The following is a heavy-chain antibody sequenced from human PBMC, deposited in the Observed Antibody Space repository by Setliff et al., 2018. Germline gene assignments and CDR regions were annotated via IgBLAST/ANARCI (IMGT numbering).Heavy chain of an antibody. D-gene: IGHD2-8*01. CDR1: GYTFINFG. V-gene: IGHV1-18*01. Sequence: AASVKVSCKASGYTFINFGISWVRQAPGQGLEWGGWISPYTGNTYYAPRLQDRVTLTADTSTNTAYMELRSLISDDTAVYYCSRLVRFCTRTTCQRLSGDDFWGQGTLVTVSS. J-gene: IGHJ4*02. CDR3: SRLVRFCTRTTCQRLSGDDF. CDR2: ISPYTGNT.